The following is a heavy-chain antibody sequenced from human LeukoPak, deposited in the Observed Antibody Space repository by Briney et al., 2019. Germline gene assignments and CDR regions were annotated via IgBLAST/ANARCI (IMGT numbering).Heavy chain of an antibody. CDR1: GGTFSSYA. CDR3: AREYSSWPVTTYLNWFDP. J-gene: IGHJ5*02. CDR2: IIPIFGTA. Sequence: VKVSCKASGGTFSSYAISWVRQAPGQGLEWVGGIIPIFGTANYAQKFQGRVTITTDESTSTAYMELSSLRPEDTAVYYCAREYSSWPVTTYLNWFDPWGQGTLVTVSS. V-gene: IGHV1-69*05. D-gene: IGHD4-17*01.